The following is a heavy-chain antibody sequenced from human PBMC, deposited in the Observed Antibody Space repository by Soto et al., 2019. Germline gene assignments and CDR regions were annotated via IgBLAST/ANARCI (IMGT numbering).Heavy chain of an antibody. D-gene: IGHD2-15*01. Sequence: QVQLVQSGAEVKEPGSSVKVSCKASGGSFTSYILTWVRQAPGQGLEWMGRIIPVLGVEYYAQKFQDRVTITADKSTNTAYMELSSLRSEDPAVYYCAKPLTPGSATPSYYGIDVWGLGTTVTVSS. CDR2: IIPVLGVE. CDR1: GGSFTSYI. CDR3: AKPLTPGSATPSYYGIDV. J-gene: IGHJ6*02. V-gene: IGHV1-69*02.